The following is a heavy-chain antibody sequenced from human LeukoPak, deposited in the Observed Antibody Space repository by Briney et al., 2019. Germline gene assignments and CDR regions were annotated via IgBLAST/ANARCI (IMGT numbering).Heavy chain of an antibody. V-gene: IGHV1-2*02. J-gene: IGHJ4*02. Sequence: GASVKVSCKASGYTFNDYYMHWVRQAPGQGLEWMGWINPNTGTTNYAQKFQGRVTITADKSTSTAYMELSSLRSEDTAVYYCARDHPAMALDYWGQRTLVTVSS. CDR1: GYTFNDYY. D-gene: IGHD5-18*01. CDR3: ARDHPAMALDY. CDR2: INPNTGTT.